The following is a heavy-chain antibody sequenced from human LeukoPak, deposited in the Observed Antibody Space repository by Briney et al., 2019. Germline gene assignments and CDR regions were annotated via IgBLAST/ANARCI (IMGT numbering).Heavy chain of an antibody. CDR1: GGSISSYY. V-gene: IGHV4-59*08. D-gene: IGHD3-22*01. CDR2: IYYSGST. Sequence: SETLSLTCTVSGGSISSYYWSWIRQPPGKGLEWIGYIYYSGSTNHNPSLKSRVTISVDTSKNQFSLKLSSVTAADTAVYYCARRPRITMNTSGDWYFDLWGRGTLVTVSS. J-gene: IGHJ2*01. CDR3: ARRPRITMNTSGDWYFDL.